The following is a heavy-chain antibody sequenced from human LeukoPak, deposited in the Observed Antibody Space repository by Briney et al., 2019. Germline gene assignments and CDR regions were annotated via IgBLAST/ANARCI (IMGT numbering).Heavy chain of an antibody. CDR2: LSYDGSNS. D-gene: IGHD4-17*01. CDR1: GFTFSSFG. CDR3: AKDASTVTLHADY. Sequence: GRSLRLSCAASGFTFSSFGMHWVRQAPGKGLEWVAVLSYDGSNSSYADSVKGRFTISRDNSKNTLYLQMNSLRPEDTAVYYCAKDASTVTLHADYWGQGTLVTVSS. V-gene: IGHV3-30*18. J-gene: IGHJ4*02.